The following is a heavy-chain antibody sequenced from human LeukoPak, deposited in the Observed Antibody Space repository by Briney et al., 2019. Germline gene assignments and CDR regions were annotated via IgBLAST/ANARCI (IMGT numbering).Heavy chain of an antibody. CDR1: GFTFSNAW. CDR2: IKSKTDGGTT. V-gene: IGHV3-15*01. D-gene: IGHD3-22*01. Sequence: GGSLRLSXAASGFTFSNAWMSWIRQAPGKGLEWVGRIKSKTDGGTTDYAAPVKGRFTISRDDSKNTLYLQMNSLKTEDTAVYYCTTDRYYDSSGYYYFDYWGQGTLVTVSS. J-gene: IGHJ4*02. CDR3: TTDRYYDSSGYYYFDY.